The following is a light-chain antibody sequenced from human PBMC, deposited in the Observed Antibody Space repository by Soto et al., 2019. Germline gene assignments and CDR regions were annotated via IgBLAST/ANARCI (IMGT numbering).Light chain of an antibody. CDR2: DVS. V-gene: IGLV2-14*01. Sequence: QSVLTQPASVSGSPGQSITISCTGTSSDVGGYNYVSWYQQHPGKAPKLMIYDVSNRPSGVSNRFSGSKSGNTASLTISGLQAEDESYYYCSSYTSSSTLEVVFGGGTTLTVL. CDR3: SSYTSSSTLEVV. CDR1: SSDVGGYNY. J-gene: IGLJ2*01.